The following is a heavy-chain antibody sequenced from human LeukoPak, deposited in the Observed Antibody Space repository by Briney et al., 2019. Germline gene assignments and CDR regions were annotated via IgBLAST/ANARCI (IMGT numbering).Heavy chain of an antibody. V-gene: IGHV3-66*04. CDR1: EFSVGSNY. CDR3: ARRFDY. J-gene: IGHJ4*02. Sequence: GGSLRLSCAASEFSVGSNYMTWVRQAPGKGLEWVSLIYSGGSTYYADSVKGRFTISRDNAKNSLYPQMNSLRVEDTAVYYCARRFDYWGQGTLVTVSS. CDR2: IYSGGST.